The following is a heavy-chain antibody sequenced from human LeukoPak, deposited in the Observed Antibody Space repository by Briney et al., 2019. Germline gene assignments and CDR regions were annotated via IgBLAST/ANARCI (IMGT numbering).Heavy chain of an antibody. Sequence: GGSLRLSCAASGFTFSSYAMSWVRQAPGKGLEWVSAISGSGGSTYYADSVKGRFTISRDNSKNTLYLQMNSLRAEDTAVYYCASYKPVAGTWFYFDYWGQGTLVTVSS. CDR3: ASYKPVAGTWFYFDY. J-gene: IGHJ4*02. V-gene: IGHV3-23*01. D-gene: IGHD6-19*01. CDR2: ISGSGGST. CDR1: GFTFSSYA.